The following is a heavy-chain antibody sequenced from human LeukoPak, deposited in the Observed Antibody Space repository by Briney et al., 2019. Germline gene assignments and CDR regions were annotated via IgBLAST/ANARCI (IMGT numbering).Heavy chain of an antibody. D-gene: IGHD6-13*01. Sequence: GGSLRLSCAASGFTFDDYAMHWVRQAPGKGLEWVSGISWNSGSIGYADSVKGRFTTSRDNAKNSLYLQMNSLRAEDMALYYCAKYEAAGLTEGAFDIWGQGTMVTVSS. V-gene: IGHV3-9*03. CDR1: GFTFDDYA. CDR3: AKYEAAGLTEGAFDI. J-gene: IGHJ3*02. CDR2: ISWNSGSI.